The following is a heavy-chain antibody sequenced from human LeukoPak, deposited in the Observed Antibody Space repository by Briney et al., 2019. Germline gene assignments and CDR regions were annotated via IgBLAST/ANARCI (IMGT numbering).Heavy chain of an antibody. Sequence: ASVKVSCKASGYTFTGYYMHWVRQAPGQGLEWMGWINPNSGGTNYAQKFQGRVTMTRDTSISTAYMELSRLRSDDTAVYYCARDGVGISSWYGRPYYYYYMDVWGKGTTVIISS. CDR1: GYTFTGYY. CDR3: ARDGVGISSWYGRPYYYYYMDV. J-gene: IGHJ6*03. V-gene: IGHV1-2*02. CDR2: INPNSGGT. D-gene: IGHD6-13*01.